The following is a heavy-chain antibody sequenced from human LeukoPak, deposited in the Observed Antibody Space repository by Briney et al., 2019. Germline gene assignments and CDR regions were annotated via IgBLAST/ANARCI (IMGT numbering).Heavy chain of an antibody. CDR2: IYYSESA. CDR1: GDSVSSYY. D-gene: IGHD3-9*01. V-gene: IGHV4-59*02. J-gene: IGHJ4*02. CDR3: ARKRSFDL. Sequence: SATLSLTCTVSGDSVSSYYWSWIRQPPGKRLEWIGCIYYSESATYNPSLKSRVTISLDTSKNQFFLRLSSVTAEDTAVYYCARKRSFDLWGQGTLVTVSS.